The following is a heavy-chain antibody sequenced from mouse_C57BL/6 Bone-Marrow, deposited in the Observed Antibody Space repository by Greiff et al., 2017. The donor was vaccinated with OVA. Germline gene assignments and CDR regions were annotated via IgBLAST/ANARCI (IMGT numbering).Heavy chain of an antibody. CDR1: GFNIKDDY. J-gene: IGHJ3*01. CDR3: TTPYGSRDGG. D-gene: IGHD1-1*01. V-gene: IGHV14-4*01. CDR2: IDPENGDT. Sequence: VQLQQSGAELVRPGASVKLSCTASGFNIKDDYMHWVKQRPEQGLEWIGWIDPENGDTEYASKFQGKATITADTSSNTAYVQLSSLTSEDTAVYYCTTPYGSRDGGGGQGTLVTVSA.